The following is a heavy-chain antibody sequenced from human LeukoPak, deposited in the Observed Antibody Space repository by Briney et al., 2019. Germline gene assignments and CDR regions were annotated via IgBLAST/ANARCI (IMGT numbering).Heavy chain of an antibody. CDR3: SRDRNFYDSRSYYSFAFDI. V-gene: IGHV7-4-1*01. CDR2: INTNNENR. Sequence: ASVSVSCTASGYTFTSCAMNWVLQAPGQPLEWMGWINTNNENRTCAQGFTGRFVFSLAISDSTEYLQIGSLKAEATAVSYFSRDRNFYDSRSYYSFAFDIWGQGTMVTVSS. J-gene: IGHJ3*02. CDR1: GYTFTSCA. D-gene: IGHD3-22*01.